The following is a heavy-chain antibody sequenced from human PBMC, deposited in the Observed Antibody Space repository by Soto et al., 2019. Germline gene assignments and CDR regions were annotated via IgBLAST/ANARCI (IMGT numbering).Heavy chain of an antibody. V-gene: IGHV3-66*01. Sequence: GGSLRLSCAASAFIVSSNYMSWVRQAPGKGLEWVSVIYSGGSTYYADSVKGRFTITRDNSKNTLYLQMNSLRAEDTAVYYCARDKRLLRGLGYYYYYGMDVWGQGTTVTVSS. CDR2: IYSGGST. CDR3: ARDKRLLRGLGYYYYYGMDV. J-gene: IGHJ6*02. D-gene: IGHD6-25*01. CDR1: AFIVSSNY.